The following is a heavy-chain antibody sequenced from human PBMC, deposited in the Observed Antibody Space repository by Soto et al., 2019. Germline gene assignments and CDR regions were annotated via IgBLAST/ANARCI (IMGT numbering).Heavy chain of an antibody. V-gene: IGHV1-2*02. CDR3: ARDPGDRTFEN. J-gene: IGHJ4*02. CDR2: INPGSGDT. Sequence: ASVKVSCKASGYTFTAYYIHWVRQAPGQGLEWMGWINPGSGDTSYAQRFQGRVTMTRDTSFGPAYMELSSLRSDDTAIYYCARDPGDRTFENWGQGTLVTV. D-gene: IGHD2-21*02. CDR1: GYTFTAYY.